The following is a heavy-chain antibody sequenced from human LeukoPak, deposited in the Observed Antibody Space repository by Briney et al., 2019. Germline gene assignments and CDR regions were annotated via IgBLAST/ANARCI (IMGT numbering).Heavy chain of an antibody. CDR2: IYYSGST. CDR1: GGSISTYY. D-gene: IGHD3-3*02. J-gene: IGHJ4*02. V-gene: IGHV4-59*01. CDR3: ARGGIRQTFDN. Sequence: SETLSLTCTVSGGSISTYYWNWIRQPPGKGLEWIGYIYYSGSTNYNPSLKSRVTMSVDTSKNQFSLNLTSVTAADTAVYYCARGGIRQTFDNWGQGTLVTVSS.